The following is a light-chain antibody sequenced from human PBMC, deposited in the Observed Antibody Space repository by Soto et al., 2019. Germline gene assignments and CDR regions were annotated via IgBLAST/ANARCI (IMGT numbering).Light chain of an antibody. CDR3: QQNGRLPST. J-gene: IGKJ5*01. CDR1: QSLSGGY. Sequence: EIVLTQSPGTLSLSPGERATLSCRASQSLSGGYLAWFQQKPGQTPRLLIYSASNRATGIPDRFSGSGSGTDFTLTISTLKPEDFVVYYCQQNGRLPSTFGQGTRLEIK. CDR2: SAS. V-gene: IGKV3-20*01.